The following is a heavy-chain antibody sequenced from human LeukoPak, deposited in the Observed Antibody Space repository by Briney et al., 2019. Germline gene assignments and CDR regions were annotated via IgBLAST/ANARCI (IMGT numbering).Heavy chain of an antibody. CDR3: ARVPLHWEYFDY. CDR1: GYTFTGYY. Sequence: EASVKVSCKASGYTFTGYYMHWVRQAPGRGLEWMGWINPNSGGTSYAQKFQGRVTMTRDTSISTAYMELSRLRSDDTAVYYCARVPLHWEYFDYWGQGTLVTVSS. J-gene: IGHJ4*02. V-gene: IGHV1-2*02. D-gene: IGHD1-26*01. CDR2: INPNSGGT.